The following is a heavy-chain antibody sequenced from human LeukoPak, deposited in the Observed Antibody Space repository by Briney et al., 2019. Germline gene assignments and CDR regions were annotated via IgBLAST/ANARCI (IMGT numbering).Heavy chain of an antibody. D-gene: IGHD4-11*01. Sequence: SVKVSCKASGGTFSSYAISWVRQAPGQGLEWMGGIIPIFGTANYAQEFQGRVTMTRDTSTSTVYMELSSLRSEDTAVYYCARRPSRYSAFDIWGQGTMVTVSS. CDR2: IIPIFGTA. J-gene: IGHJ3*02. CDR1: GGTFSSYA. CDR3: ARRPSRYSAFDI. V-gene: IGHV1-69*05.